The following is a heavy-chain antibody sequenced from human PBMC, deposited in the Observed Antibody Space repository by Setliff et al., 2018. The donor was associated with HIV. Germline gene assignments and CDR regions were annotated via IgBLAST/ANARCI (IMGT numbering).Heavy chain of an antibody. J-gene: IGHJ4*02. Sequence: SETLSLTCTVSGGSISSHYWTWIRQPPGKGLEWIGSIYYNGNTNYNPSLKSRVTISVDTSKNQFSLRLTSVTAADTAVYYCARERSRGYTDPPRFDYWGQGTLVTVSS. CDR1: GGSISSHY. CDR2: IYYNGNT. CDR3: ARERSRGYTDPPRFDY. V-gene: IGHV4-59*11. D-gene: IGHD5-18*01.